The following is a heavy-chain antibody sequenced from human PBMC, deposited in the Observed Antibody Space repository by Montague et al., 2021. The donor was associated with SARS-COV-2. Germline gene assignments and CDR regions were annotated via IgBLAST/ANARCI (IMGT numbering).Heavy chain of an antibody. CDR3: ATNKYCTLHDCLHGRHYFDH. J-gene: IGHJ4*02. D-gene: IGHD2-8*01. V-gene: IGHV3-48*03. Sequence: SLRLSCAASGFDFFNFDMGWVRQAPGRGLEWISDINSSGATILYADSLKGRFTISRDNIQKSLYLQMNSLRAEDTAVYYCATNKYCTLHDCLHGRHYFDHWGKGTLVTVSS. CDR2: INSSGATI. CDR1: GFDFFNFD.